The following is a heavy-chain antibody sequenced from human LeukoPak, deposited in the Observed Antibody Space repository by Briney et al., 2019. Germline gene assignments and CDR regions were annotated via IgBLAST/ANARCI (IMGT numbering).Heavy chain of an antibody. Sequence: PSETLSLTCTVSGSSITNYYWSWIRQSPGKGLEWIGYITYAESTNHNPSLKSRVSISRDTSKNEFSLKVTSVTAADTAVYYCARVAEFQRQFDYWGQGVLVTVSS. CDR1: GSSITNYY. J-gene: IGHJ4*02. CDR3: ARVAEFQRQFDY. V-gene: IGHV4-59*01. D-gene: IGHD6-25*01. CDR2: ITYAEST.